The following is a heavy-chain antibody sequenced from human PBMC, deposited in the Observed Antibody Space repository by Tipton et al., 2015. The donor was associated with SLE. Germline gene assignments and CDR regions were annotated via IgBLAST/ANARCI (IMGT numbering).Heavy chain of an antibody. CDR1: GFSFSTYA. D-gene: IGHD3-10*01. CDR2: ISGSGGNT. J-gene: IGHJ4*02. Sequence: SGFSFSTYAMSWVRVRQAPGKGLEWVSGISGSGGNTYYADSVKGRFTVSRDNSKNTLYLQINSLRADDTAVYYCAKGSASGVKTQYWGQGALVTVSS. CDR3: AKGSASGVKTQY. V-gene: IGHV3-23*01.